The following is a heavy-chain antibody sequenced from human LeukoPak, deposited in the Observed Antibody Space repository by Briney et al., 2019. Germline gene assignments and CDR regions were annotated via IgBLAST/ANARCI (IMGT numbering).Heavy chain of an antibody. V-gene: IGHV4-59*01. Sequence: PSETLSLTCTVSGGSISSYYWSWIRQPPGKGLEWIGYIYYSGSTNYNPSLKSRVTISVDTSKNQFSLKLSSVTAADTAVYYCARGRSEYSYVHDAFDIWGQGTMVTVSS. CDR3: ARGRSEYSYVHDAFDI. J-gene: IGHJ3*02. CDR2: IYYSGST. CDR1: GGSISSYY. D-gene: IGHD5-18*01.